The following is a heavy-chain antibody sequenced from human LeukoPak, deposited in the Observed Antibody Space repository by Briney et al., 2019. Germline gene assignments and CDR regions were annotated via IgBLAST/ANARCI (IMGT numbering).Heavy chain of an antibody. CDR1: GYSISSGYY. D-gene: IGHD5-12*01. J-gene: IGHJ4*02. Sequence: SETLSLTCAVSGYSISSGYYWGWIRPPPGKGLEWIGSIYHSGSTYYNPSLKSRVTISVDTSKNQFSLKLSSVTAADTAVYYCATLGGLRRATIREFDYWGQGTLVTVSS. CDR2: IYHSGST. CDR3: ATLGGLRRATIREFDY. V-gene: IGHV4-38-2*01.